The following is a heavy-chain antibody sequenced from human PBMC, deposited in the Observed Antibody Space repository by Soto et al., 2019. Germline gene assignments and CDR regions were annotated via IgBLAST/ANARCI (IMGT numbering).Heavy chain of an antibody. CDR1: AGTFSSYA. CDR3: ARDPGIAAAGSYYYYGMDV. J-gene: IGHJ6*02. D-gene: IGHD6-13*01. Sequence: SVTVSCTPSAGTFSSYASSCVRQAPGQGLEWMGGIIPILGTANYAQKFQGRVTSTADESTSTADMELSSLRCEDTAVYYCARDPGIAAAGSYYYYGMDVWGQGTTVSVSS. V-gene: IGHV1-69*13. CDR2: IIPILGTA.